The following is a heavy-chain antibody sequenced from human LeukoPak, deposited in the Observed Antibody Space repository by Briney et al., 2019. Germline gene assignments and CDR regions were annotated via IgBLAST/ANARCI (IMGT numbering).Heavy chain of an antibody. Sequence: ASVKVSCKASGGTFSSYAISWVRQAPGQGLEWMGRIIPILGIANYAQKFQGRVTITADKSTSTAYMELSSLRSEDTAVYYCARAPRYDILTGNNAFDIWGQGTMVTVSS. CDR3: ARAPRYDILTGNNAFDI. J-gene: IGHJ3*02. D-gene: IGHD3-9*01. CDR1: GGTFSSYA. CDR2: IIPILGIA. V-gene: IGHV1-69*04.